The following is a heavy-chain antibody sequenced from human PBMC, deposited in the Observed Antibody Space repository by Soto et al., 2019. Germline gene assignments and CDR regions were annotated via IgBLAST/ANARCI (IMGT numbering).Heavy chain of an antibody. CDR3: AGNDRGYCITTHCYVFDP. J-gene: IGHJ5*02. CDR2: IYYRGTT. D-gene: IGHD2-2*01. CDR1: GGSISSYY. Sequence: PSETLSLTCTVSGGSISSYYWSWIRQPPGKGLEWIGYIYYRGTTTYSPSLKSRVTISVDTSKNQFSLKLSSVTAADTAVYYCAGNDRGYCITTHCYVFDPWGQGTLVTVSS. V-gene: IGHV4-59*01.